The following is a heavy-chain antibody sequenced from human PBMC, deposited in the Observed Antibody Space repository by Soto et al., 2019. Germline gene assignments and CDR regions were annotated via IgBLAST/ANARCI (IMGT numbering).Heavy chain of an antibody. D-gene: IGHD3-10*02. J-gene: IGHJ3*02. V-gene: IGHV1-18*01. CDR2: VTTYNGNT. CDR1: GYTFTSYG. Sequence: QVQLVQSGAEVKKPGASVKVSCKASGYTFTSYGISWVRQAPGQGLEWMPWVTTYNGNTDSAQKFQDRITVTKDTSTSTAYMELRSLRSDDTAVYYCVRDVRGGDTFDIWGQGTMVTVSS. CDR3: VRDVRGGDTFDI.